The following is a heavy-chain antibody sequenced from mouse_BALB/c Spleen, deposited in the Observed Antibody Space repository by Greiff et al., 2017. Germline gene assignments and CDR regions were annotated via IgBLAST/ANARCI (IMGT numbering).Heavy chain of an antibody. Sequence: VQLQQPGAELVKPGASVTLSCKASGYTFTSYWMHWVKQRPGQGLEWIGEINPSNGRTNYNEKFKSKATLTVDKSSSTAYMQLSSLTSEDSAVYYCAREEENGSYATWFAYWGQGTLVTVSA. CDR1: GYTFTSYW. CDR2: INPSNGRT. J-gene: IGHJ3*01. D-gene: IGHD1-1*02. CDR3: AREEENGSYATWFAY. V-gene: IGHV1S81*02.